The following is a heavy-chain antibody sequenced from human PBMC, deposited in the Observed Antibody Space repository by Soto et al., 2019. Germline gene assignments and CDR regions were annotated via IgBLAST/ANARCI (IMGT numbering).Heavy chain of an antibody. CDR2: IKKDGSEK. CDR1: GFTFSSYW. D-gene: IGHD6-13*01. CDR3: ARDSCSPGLNDY. Sequence: GGSLRLSCAASGFTFSSYWMSWVRQAPGKGLEWVANIKKDGSEKYYVDSVKGRFTISRDNAKNSLYLQMNSLRAEATAEYYCARDSCSPGLNDYWGQGTLVTVSS. V-gene: IGHV3-7*05. J-gene: IGHJ4*02.